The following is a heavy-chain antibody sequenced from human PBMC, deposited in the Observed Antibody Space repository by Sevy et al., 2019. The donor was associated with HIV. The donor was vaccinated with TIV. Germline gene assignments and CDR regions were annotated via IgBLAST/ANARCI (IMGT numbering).Heavy chain of an antibody. CDR3: ARESRSDWYLDS. V-gene: IGHV3-33*01. D-gene: IGHD6-19*01. CDR2: IWSDGNNK. Sequence: GGSLRLSCAASGFTFSDYGMHWVRQAPGKGLEWVAAIWSDGNNKYYKESVKGRFTIFRDNSKNTQYLQMNSLRVDDTAVYFCARESRSDWYLDSWGQGTLLTVSS. CDR1: GFTFSDYG. J-gene: IGHJ4*02.